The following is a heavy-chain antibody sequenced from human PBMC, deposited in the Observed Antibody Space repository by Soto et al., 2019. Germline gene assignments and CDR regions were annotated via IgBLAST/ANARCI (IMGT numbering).Heavy chain of an antibody. CDR1: GFTFSSYG. D-gene: IGHD3-10*01. V-gene: IGHV3-30*18. J-gene: IGHJ4*02. Sequence: QVQLVESGGGVVQPGRSLRLSCAASGFTFSSYGMHWVRQAPGKGLEWVAVISYDGSNKYYADSVKGRFTISRDNSKNTLYLQMNSRRAEDTAVYYCAKEGRGSGGSDYWGQGTLVTVSS. CDR3: AKEGRGSGGSDY. CDR2: ISYDGSNK.